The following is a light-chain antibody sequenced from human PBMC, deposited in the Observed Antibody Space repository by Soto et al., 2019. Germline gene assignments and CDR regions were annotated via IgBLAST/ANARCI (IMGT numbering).Light chain of an antibody. J-gene: IGKJ1*01. CDR2: KEF. V-gene: IGKV1-5*03. CDR3: LQYNNHPRT. Sequence: DIQMTQSPSTLSASVGDRVTITCRASQSISSWLAWYQQKPGKAPMRLIYKEFNLESGVLSRFSGSGSGTEFTLTISSLQPDDSATYYCLQYNNHPRTFGQGAKVEV. CDR1: QSISSW.